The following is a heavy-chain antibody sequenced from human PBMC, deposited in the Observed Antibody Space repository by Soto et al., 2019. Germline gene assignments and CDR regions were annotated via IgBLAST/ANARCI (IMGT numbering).Heavy chain of an antibody. J-gene: IGHJ4*02. CDR2: IYYSGTT. Sequence: QLQLQESGPGLVKPSETLSLTCTVSGGSISSSSYYWGWIRQPPGKGLEWIGTIYYSGTTYYTQSLKSRVTVSVERSNNQFSRKQSSVTAADTAVYYWARRGAVTVSPFDYWGQGTLVTVSS. CDR1: GGSISSSSYY. D-gene: IGHD6-19*01. V-gene: IGHV4-39*01. CDR3: ARRGAVTVSPFDY.